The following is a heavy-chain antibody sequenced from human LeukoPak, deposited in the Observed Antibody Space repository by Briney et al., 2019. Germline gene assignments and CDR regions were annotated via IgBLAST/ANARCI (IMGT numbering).Heavy chain of an antibody. V-gene: IGHV4-59*01. CDR1: GGSISPYY. CDR2: IYYSGST. Sequence: SETLSLTCTVFGGSISPYYWSWIRQPPGKGLEWIGCIYYSGSTNYNPSLKSRVTISVDTSKNQFSLKLSSVTAADTAVYYCARRIWDAFDIWGQGTMVTVSS. CDR3: ARRIWDAFDI. D-gene: IGHD3-16*01. J-gene: IGHJ3*02.